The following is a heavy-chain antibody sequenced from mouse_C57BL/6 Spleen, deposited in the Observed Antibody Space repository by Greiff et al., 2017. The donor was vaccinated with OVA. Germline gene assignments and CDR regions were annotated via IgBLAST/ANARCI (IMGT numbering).Heavy chain of an antibody. J-gene: IGHJ4*01. Sequence: VQLQQSGAELVRPGTSVKVSCKASGYAFTNYLLEWVKQRPGQGLEWIGVINPGSGGTNYNEKFKGKATLTADKSSSTAYMQLSSLTSEDSAVYFCARYGSSPYAMDYWGQGTSVTVSS. D-gene: IGHD1-1*01. CDR2: INPGSGGT. CDR1: GYAFTNYL. CDR3: ARYGSSPYAMDY. V-gene: IGHV1-54*01.